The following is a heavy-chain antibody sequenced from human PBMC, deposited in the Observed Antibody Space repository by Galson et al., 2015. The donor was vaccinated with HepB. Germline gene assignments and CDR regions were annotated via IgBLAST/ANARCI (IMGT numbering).Heavy chain of an antibody. CDR1: GFTFSSYS. CDR2: ISSSSSTI. Sequence: SLRLSCAASGFTFSSYSMNWVRQAPGEGLEWVSYISSSSSTIYYGDSVKGRFTISRDNAKNLLYLQMNSLRAGDTAVYYCARGSHYYDSSGYYDWGQGTLVTVSS. CDR3: ARGSHYYDSSGYYD. V-gene: IGHV3-48*04. J-gene: IGHJ4*02. D-gene: IGHD3-22*01.